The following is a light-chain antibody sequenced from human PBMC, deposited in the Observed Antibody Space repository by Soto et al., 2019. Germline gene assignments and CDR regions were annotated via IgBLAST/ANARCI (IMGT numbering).Light chain of an antibody. J-gene: IGKJ2*01. Sequence: ALQLTQSPSSLSASVGDRVTITCRASQGISSALAWYQQKPGKAPKLLIYDASSLESGVPSRFSGSGCWTDFTLTISSLQPEDFATYYCQQFNNYPRTFGQGTKLEIK. CDR3: QQFNNYPRT. V-gene: IGKV1D-13*01. CDR2: DAS. CDR1: QGISSA.